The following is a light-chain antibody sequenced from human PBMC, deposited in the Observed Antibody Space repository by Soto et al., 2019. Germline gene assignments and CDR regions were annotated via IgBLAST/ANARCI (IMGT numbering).Light chain of an antibody. CDR2: TAS. CDR3: PEYTCHLRS. Sequence: DNDINQSAATLSVSVGDRVTMPCRASQSIISWFAWYQQKPRTAPNLLIYTASSLESGVPSSFSGSGSGTEFTLTIISLPPDDFATYCRPEYTCHLRSFAQGTKVDI. V-gene: IGKV1-5*03. CDR1: QSIISW. J-gene: IGKJ1*01.